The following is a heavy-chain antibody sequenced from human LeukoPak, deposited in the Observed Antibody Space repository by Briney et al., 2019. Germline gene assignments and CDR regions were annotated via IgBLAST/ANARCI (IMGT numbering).Heavy chain of an antibody. V-gene: IGHV4-61*02. CDR3: ARGPYSYDSSGAFDI. J-gene: IGHJ3*02. CDR2: ISSSGST. Sequence: SQTLSLTCTVSGDSISSGDYYWSWTRQPAGKGLEWIGRISSSGSTNYNPSLKSRVTISADTSKNQFSLKLSSVTAADTAVYFCARGPYSYDSSGAFDIWGQGTMVTVSS. D-gene: IGHD3-22*01. CDR1: GDSISSGDYY.